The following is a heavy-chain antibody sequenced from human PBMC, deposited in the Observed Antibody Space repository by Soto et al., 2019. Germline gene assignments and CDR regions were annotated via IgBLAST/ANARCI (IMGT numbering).Heavy chain of an antibody. CDR3: ARSHIVPRLLMYPYDY. CDR2: INHSGST. CDR1: GGSISRYY. Sequence: SETLSLTCTVSGGSISRYYWSWIRQPPGKGLEWIGEINHSGSTNYNPSLKSRVTISVDTSKNQFSLKLSSVTAADTAVYYCARSHIVPRLLMYPYDYWGQGTLVTVSS. V-gene: IGHV4-34*01. D-gene: IGHD6-6*01. J-gene: IGHJ4*02.